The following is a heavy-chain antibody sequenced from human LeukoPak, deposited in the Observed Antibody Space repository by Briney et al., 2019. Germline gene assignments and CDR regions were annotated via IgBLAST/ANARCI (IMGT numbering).Heavy chain of an antibody. CDR1: GFTFSSYA. Sequence: GGSLRLSCAASGFTFSSYAMHWVRQAPGKGLEWVAAISYDGSNKYYADSVKGRFTISRDNAKNSLYLQMNSLRAEDTAVYYCARDSSRYCSGGSCYRGSDYWGQGTLVTVSS. D-gene: IGHD2-15*01. CDR2: ISYDGSNK. J-gene: IGHJ4*02. CDR3: ARDSSRYCSGGSCYRGSDY. V-gene: IGHV3-30-3*01.